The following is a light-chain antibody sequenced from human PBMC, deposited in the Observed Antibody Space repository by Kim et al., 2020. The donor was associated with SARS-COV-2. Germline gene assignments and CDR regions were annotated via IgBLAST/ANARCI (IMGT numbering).Light chain of an antibody. CDR1: EVGGKH. CDR2: QDN. J-gene: IGLJ3*02. CDR3: QAWDSSTWV. V-gene: IGLV3-1*01. Sequence: SGSPGKTASITCSANEVGGKHASWYQQKPGQSPVAVIYQDNKRPSGIPERFSGSNSGNTATLTISGTQAMDEADYYCQAWDSSTWVFGGGTQLTV.